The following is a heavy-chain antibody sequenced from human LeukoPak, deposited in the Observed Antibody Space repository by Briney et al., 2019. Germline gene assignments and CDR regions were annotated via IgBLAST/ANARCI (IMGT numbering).Heavy chain of an antibody. D-gene: IGHD2-15*01. CDR3: ARGPPGSIDGGGVFDY. Sequence: ASVKVSCKASGYTFTEYYIHWVRQAPGQGVEWMGWVSPNNGDTNYAQKFQGWVTMTRDTSISTAYMELSRLRSDDTAVYYCARGPPGSIDGGGVFDYWGQGTLVTVSS. CDR1: GYTFTEYY. V-gene: IGHV1-2*04. CDR2: VSPNNGDT. J-gene: IGHJ4*02.